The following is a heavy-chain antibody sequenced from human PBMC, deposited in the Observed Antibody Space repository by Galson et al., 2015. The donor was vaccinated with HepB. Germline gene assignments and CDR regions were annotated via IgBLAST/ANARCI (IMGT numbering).Heavy chain of an antibody. D-gene: IGHD6-19*01. J-gene: IGHJ2*01. CDR2: IWYDGSNK. CDR3: AKDSSQWPMHWYFDL. CDR1: GFTFSSYG. Sequence: SLRLSCAASGFTFSSYGMHWVRQAPGKGLEWVAVIWYDGSNKYYADSVKGRFTISRDNSKNTLYLQMNSLRAEDTAVYYCAKDSSQWPMHWYFDLWGRGTLVTVSS. V-gene: IGHV3-33*06.